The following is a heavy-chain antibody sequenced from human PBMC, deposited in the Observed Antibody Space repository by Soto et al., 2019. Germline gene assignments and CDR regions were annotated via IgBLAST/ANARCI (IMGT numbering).Heavy chain of an antibody. J-gene: IGHJ6*02. D-gene: IGHD1-7*01. Sequence: PGGSLRLSCAASGFTFSSYGMHWVRQAPGKGLEWVAVISYDGSNKYYADSVKGRFTISRDNSKNTLYLQMNSLRAEDTAVYYCAKDWQNWNYPYYYGMDVWGQGTTVTVSS. CDR3: AKDWQNWNYPYYYGMDV. V-gene: IGHV3-30*18. CDR1: GFTFSSYG. CDR2: ISYDGSNK.